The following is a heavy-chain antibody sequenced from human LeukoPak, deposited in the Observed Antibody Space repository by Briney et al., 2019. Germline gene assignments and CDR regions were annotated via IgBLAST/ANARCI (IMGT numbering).Heavy chain of an antibody. CDR3: ARDHGIGGPFDY. J-gene: IGHJ4*02. Sequence: GGSLRLSCAASGFTFSSYSMNWVRQSPRKGLEWVSYISSSSSTIYYADSVKGRFTISRDNAKNSLYLQMNSLRAEDTDVYYCARDHGIGGPFDYWVQGTQVTVSS. CDR2: ISSSSSTI. CDR1: GFTFSSYS. D-gene: IGHD1-1*01. V-gene: IGHV3-48*01.